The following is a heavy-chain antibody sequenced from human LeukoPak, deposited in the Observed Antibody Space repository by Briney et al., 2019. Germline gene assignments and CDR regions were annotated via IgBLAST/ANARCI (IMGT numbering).Heavy chain of an antibody. J-gene: IGHJ4*01. CDR2: IYSGGST. D-gene: IGHD3-10*01. CDR1: GFTVSSNY. CDR3: ARDRALGALDF. Sequence: PGGSLRLSCAASGFTVSSNYMSWVRQAPGKGLDWVSVIYSGGSTYYADSVKGRFTISRDNSKNTLYLQMNSLRDEDTAVYYCARDRALGALDFWGQGTLVTVSS. V-gene: IGHV3-66*02.